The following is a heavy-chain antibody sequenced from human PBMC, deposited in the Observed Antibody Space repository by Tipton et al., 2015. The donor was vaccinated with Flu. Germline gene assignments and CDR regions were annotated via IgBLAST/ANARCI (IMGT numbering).Heavy chain of an antibody. CDR3: ARNRQQSRYFDL. V-gene: IGHV1-8*01. D-gene: IGHD1-1*01. CDR1: GYTFSSYE. Sequence: QVQLVQSGAEVKKPGASVKVSCKASGYTFSSYEINWVRQATGQRLEWMGWMNPNSGNTGYAQKFQGRVTMTRNTSISTAYMELTSLTPEDTAVYYCARNRQQSRYFDLWGRGTLVTVSS. J-gene: IGHJ2*01. CDR2: MNPNSGNT.